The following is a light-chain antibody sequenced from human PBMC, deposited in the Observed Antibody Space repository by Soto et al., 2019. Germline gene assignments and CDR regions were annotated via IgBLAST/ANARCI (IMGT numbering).Light chain of an antibody. V-gene: IGKV3-20*01. CDR2: GAS. CDR1: QSITSSY. J-gene: IGKJ1*01. CDR3: HQYGSSPST. Sequence: EIVLTQSPGTLPLSPGERATLSCRASQSITSSYLAWYQQKPGQAPTLLIYGASYRATGIPDRFSGSGSGTDFTLTISRLEPEDFAVYYCHQYGSSPSTFGQGTKVDIK.